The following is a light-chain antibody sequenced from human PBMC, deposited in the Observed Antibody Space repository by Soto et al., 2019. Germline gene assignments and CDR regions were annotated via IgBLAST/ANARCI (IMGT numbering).Light chain of an antibody. CDR3: QQYGTSPIT. Sequence: ENVLTQSPGTLSLSPGERATLSYRASQTVSSYLTWYQQRPGQAPRLLIYGASKGATGIPDRFSGSGSGTDFTLTISRLEPEDFALYYCQQYGTSPITFGQGTRLEIK. V-gene: IGKV3-20*01. CDR2: GAS. J-gene: IGKJ5*01. CDR1: QTVSSY.